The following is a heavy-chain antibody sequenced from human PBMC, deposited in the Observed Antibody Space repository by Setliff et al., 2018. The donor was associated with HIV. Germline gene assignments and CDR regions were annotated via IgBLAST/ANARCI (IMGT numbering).Heavy chain of an antibody. Sequence: GGSLRLSCVASEFSISNYWMNWVRQAPGKGLEWVANINQDGSEKYSVDSVKGRFTTSRDNAKNSLYLQMNSLRAEDTAVYYCARDRVESLWSGELNYMDVWGKGTTVTVSS. D-gene: IGHD3-10*01. CDR1: EFSISNYW. CDR2: INQDGSEK. V-gene: IGHV3-7*01. J-gene: IGHJ6*04. CDR3: ARDRVESLWSGELNYMDV.